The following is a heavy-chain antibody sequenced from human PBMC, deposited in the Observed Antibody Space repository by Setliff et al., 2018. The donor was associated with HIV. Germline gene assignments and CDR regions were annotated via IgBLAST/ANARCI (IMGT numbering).Heavy chain of an antibody. CDR3: ARGVNFDY. CDR1: GGSISSYY. V-gene: IGHV4-59*08. D-gene: IGHD3-3*01. CDR2: IYYSGTT. J-gene: IGHJ4*02. Sequence: SETLSLTCTVSGGSISSYYWSWIRQPPGKGLEWIGYIYYSGTTNYNPSLKSRVTISVDTSKNQFSLKLSSVTAADTAIYYCARGVNFDYWGQGTQVTVSS.